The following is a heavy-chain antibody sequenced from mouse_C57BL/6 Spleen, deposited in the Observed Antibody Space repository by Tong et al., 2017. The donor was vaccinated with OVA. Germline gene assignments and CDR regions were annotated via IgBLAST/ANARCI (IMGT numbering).Heavy chain of an antibody. Sequence: VQLQESGPELVKPGASVKISCKASGYAFSSYWMNWVKQRPGKGLEWIGQIYPGDGDTNYNGKFKGKATLTADKSSSTAYMQLSSLTSEDSAVYFCAQLRLQVYYAMDYWGQGTSVTVSS. J-gene: IGHJ4*01. CDR1: GYAFSSYW. CDR3: AQLRLQVYYAMDY. V-gene: IGHV1-80*01. CDR2: IYPGDGDT. D-gene: IGHD3-2*02.